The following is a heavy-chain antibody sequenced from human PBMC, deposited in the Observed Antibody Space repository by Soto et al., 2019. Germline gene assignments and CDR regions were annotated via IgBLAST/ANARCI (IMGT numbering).Heavy chain of an antibody. V-gene: IGHV3-30*04. CDR2: ISYDGTKR. Sequence: QIQLVEFGGGVVQPWRSLSLSCVGSRFSFGSYAMHWVRQAPGKGLEWVGVISYDGTKRDYADSVRGRFTISRDNSKDTVYLELNSLRGEDTAVYYCAREGGMATNFDYWGQGTLVTVSS. J-gene: IGHJ4*02. CDR3: AREGGMATNFDY. D-gene: IGHD3-16*01. CDR1: RFSFGSYA.